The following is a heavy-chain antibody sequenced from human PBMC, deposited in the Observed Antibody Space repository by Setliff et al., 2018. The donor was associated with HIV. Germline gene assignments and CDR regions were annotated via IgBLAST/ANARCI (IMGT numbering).Heavy chain of an antibody. D-gene: IGHD3-10*01. Sequence: ASETLSLTCAVYGGSFSGYYWSWIRQSPGKGLEWIGEINHSGGTNYNPSLRSRVTISVDTAKNQFSLKLRSLTAADTAVYYCARGGIILVRGVSNWVDSWGQGTLVTVSS. J-gene: IGHJ5*01. V-gene: IGHV4-34*01. CDR3: ARGGIILVRGVSNWVDS. CDR1: GGSFSGYY. CDR2: INHSGGT.